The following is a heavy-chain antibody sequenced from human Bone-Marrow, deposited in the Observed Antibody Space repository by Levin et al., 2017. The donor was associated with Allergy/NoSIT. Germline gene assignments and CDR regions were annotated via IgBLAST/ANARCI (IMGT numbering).Heavy chain of an antibody. CDR3: TRGYGGSYTRPDAFDI. CDR1: GFIFSNAW. Sequence: SCAASGFIFSNAWMNWVRQTPGKGLEWVGRIKSKTEGGTTDYAAPVNGRFTISRDDSKNTLYLEMNSLRTEDTAVYYCTRGYGGSYTRPDAFDIWGQGTMVTVSS. D-gene: IGHD1-26*01. CDR2: IKSKTEGGTT. V-gene: IGHV3-15*07. J-gene: IGHJ3*02.